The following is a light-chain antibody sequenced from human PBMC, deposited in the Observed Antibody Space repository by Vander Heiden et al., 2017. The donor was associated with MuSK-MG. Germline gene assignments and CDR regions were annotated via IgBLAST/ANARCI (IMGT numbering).Light chain of an antibody. V-gene: IGLV2-14*03. CDR3: SAYTRSRLFV. J-gene: IGLJ2*01. CDR1: NSNVDAFNY. CDR2: DFS. Sequence: QAALFQPASVPGSPGQSITISCTGTNSNVDAFNYVSWYQQHPCNPPNLVMFDFSDRPTVVSSRFSGSRSGNTASLTISGLQTEDEADYYCSAYTRSRLFVFGRGTKLTVL.